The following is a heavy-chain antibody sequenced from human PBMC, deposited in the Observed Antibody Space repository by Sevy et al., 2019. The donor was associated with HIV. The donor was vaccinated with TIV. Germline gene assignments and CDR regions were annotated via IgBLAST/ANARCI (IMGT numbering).Heavy chain of an antibody. CDR3: ARVLRTSSGWFHFDY. Sequence: GGSLRLSCATSGFSFSSYDMHWVRQPTGKGLEWVSAIETAGNTHYSDSVKGRFTVSRENAQSSFVLQMISLTDVDSAVYFCARVLRTSSGWFHFDYRGQGALVTLSS. J-gene: IGHJ4*02. CDR2: IETAGNT. D-gene: IGHD6-19*01. V-gene: IGHV3-13*01. CDR1: GFSFSSYD.